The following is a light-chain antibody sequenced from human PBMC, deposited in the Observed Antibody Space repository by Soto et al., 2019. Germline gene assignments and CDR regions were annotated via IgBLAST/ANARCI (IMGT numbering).Light chain of an antibody. CDR2: KAS. J-gene: IGKJ1*01. V-gene: IGKV1-5*03. Sequence: IQMTPSPSTLSGSVGARVNITCRASQTISSWLAWYQQKPGKAPKLLIYKASTLKSGVPSRFSGSGSGTEVSLTISSLQPDEFATDYCQQYNSYSWTFGQGTKVDIK. CDR1: QTISSW. CDR3: QQYNSYSWT.